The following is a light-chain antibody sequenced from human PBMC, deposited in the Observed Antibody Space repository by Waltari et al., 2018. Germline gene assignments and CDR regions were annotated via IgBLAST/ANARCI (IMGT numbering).Light chain of an antibody. CDR2: RND. V-gene: IGLV1-47*01. CDR1: YSNLGSNY. J-gene: IGLJ1*01. Sequence: QSVLTQPPSASGTPGQRVSISCSGSYSNLGSNYLYCYQQPPGTAPKLPTYRNDQRPSGVPDRFSGSKYGTTAFLAISELRSEDEAVYYCASWDDSHYVFGGGTKVTVL. CDR3: ASWDDSHYV.